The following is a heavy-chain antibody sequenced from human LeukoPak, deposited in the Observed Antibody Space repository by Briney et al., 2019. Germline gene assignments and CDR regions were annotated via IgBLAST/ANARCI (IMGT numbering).Heavy chain of an antibody. CDR3: AKAYTLYFDY. D-gene: IGHD3-16*01. CDR2: IYYSGST. V-gene: IGHV4-59*12. CDR1: GGSISSYY. Sequence: SETLSLTCTVSGGSISSYYWSWIRQPPGKGLEWIGYIYYSGSTNYNPSLKSRVTISVDTSKNQFSLKLSSVTAADTAVYYCAKAYTLYFDYXGXGTLVTVSS. J-gene: IGHJ4*02.